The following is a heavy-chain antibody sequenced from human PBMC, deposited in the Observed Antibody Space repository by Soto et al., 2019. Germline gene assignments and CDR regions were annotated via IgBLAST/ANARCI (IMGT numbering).Heavy chain of an antibody. D-gene: IGHD3-16*01. J-gene: IGHJ5*02. CDR2: IIPIFGTA. V-gene: IGHV1-69*13. CDR1: GVTFSSYA. CDR3: ASSYAYVWDPPGGWFDP. Sequence: SVKVSCKASGVTFSSYAISWVRQAPGQGLEWMGGIIPIFGTANYAQKFQGRVTITADESTSTAYMELSGLRSEDTAVYYCASSYAYVWDPPGGWFDPWGQGTLVTVSS.